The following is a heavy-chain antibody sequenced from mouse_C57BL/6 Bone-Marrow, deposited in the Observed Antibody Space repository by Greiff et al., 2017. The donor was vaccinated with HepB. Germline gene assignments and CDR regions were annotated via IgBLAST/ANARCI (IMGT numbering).Heavy chain of an antibody. CDR3: ARSITTVVATLDWYFDV. CDR2: IYPGSGNT. D-gene: IGHD1-1*01. V-gene: IGHV1-76*01. Sequence: QVQLKQSGAELVRPGASVKLSCKASGYTFTDYYINWVKQRPGQGLEWIARIYPGSGNTYYNEKFKGKATLTAEKSSSTAYMQLSSLTSEDSAVYFCARSITTVVATLDWYFDVWGTGTTVTVSS. J-gene: IGHJ1*03. CDR1: GYTFTDYY.